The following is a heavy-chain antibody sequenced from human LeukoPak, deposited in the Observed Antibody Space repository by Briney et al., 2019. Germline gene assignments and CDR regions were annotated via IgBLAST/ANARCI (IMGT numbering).Heavy chain of an antibody. J-gene: IGHJ4*02. V-gene: IGHV4-34*01. D-gene: IGHD3-10*01. CDR2: INHSGST. Sequence: SETLSLTCAVYGGSFSGYYWSWIRQPPGKGLEWIGEINHSGSTNYNPSLKSRVTISVDTSKNQFSLKLSSVTAADTAVYYCARGPRAGFVYYYGSGSFDYWGQGTLVTVSS. CDR1: GGSFSGYY. CDR3: ARGPRAGFVYYYGSGSFDY.